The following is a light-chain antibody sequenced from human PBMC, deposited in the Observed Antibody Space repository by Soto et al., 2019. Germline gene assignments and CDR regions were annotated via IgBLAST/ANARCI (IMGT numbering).Light chain of an antibody. CDR1: QSLVHSDGIAY. V-gene: IGKV2-30*02. J-gene: IGKJ5*01. Sequence: DRVRVESRLCLHLSLVQTTSISCRSNQSLVHSDGIAYFSWFQQRPGRSPRRLIYKVSNRDSGVPARFSGSGSATDFALKISRVEAEDVGVYYCMQGTHWPSTFGQGTRLEIK. CDR3: MQGTHWPST. CDR2: KVS.